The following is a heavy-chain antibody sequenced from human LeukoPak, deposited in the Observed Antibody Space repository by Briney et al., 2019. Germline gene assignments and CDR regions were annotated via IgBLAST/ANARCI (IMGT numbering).Heavy chain of an antibody. J-gene: IGHJ4*02. CDR3: ARLGGAAVTTHNFDY. V-gene: IGHV4-30-4*08. Sequence: SETLSLTCTVSGGSISSGDYYWSWIRQPPGKGLEWIGYIYYSGSTYYNPSLKSRVTISVDTSKNQFSLKLSSVTAADTAVYYCARLGGAAVTTHNFDYWGQGNLVTVSS. D-gene: IGHD4-17*01. CDR1: GGSISSGDYY. CDR2: IYYSGST.